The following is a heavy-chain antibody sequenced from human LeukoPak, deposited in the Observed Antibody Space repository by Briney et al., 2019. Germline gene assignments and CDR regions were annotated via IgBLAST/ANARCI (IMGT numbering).Heavy chain of an antibody. J-gene: IGHJ3*02. CDR1: GFTFSTYA. V-gene: IGHV3-30*04. Sequence: GGSLRLSCAASGFTFSTYAMHWVRQAPGKGLEWVAVISYDGSSKYYADSVKGRFTISRDNSKNTLYPRMNSLRAEDTAVYYCARARSSYGYGDAFDIWGQGTMVTVSS. CDR3: ARARSSYGYGDAFDI. D-gene: IGHD5-18*01. CDR2: ISYDGSSK.